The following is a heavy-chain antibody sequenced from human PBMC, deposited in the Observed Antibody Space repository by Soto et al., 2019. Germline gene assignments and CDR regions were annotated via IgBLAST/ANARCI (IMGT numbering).Heavy chain of an antibody. J-gene: IGHJ4*02. Sequence: GESLRLSCAASGFDFSSNSVTWVRQAPGKGLEWVSGISATGDKTFYLDSVRGRFTVSRDIYKNILYLHMSSLRAEDTAVYYCTKWAGFGEAWGQGTLVPVSS. V-gene: IGHV3-23*01. CDR1: GFDFSSNS. CDR3: TKWAGFGEA. CDR2: ISATGDKT. D-gene: IGHD3-10*01.